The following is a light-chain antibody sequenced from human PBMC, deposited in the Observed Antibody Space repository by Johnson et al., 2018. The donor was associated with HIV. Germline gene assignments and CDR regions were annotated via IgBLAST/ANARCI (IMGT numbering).Light chain of an antibody. CDR3: GTWDSSLRL. CDR2: ENN. V-gene: IGLV1-51*02. J-gene: IGLJ1*01. Sequence: QSVLTQSPSVSAAPGQEVTISCSASSSSIGNDFVSWYQQLPGTDPKLLISENNKRPSGIPDRFSGSKSGTSATLGITGLQTGDEADYYCGTWDSSLRLFGTGTKVTVL. CDR1: SSSIGNDF.